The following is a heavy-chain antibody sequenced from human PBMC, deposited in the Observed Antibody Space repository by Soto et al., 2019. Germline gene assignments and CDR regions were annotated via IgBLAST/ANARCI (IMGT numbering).Heavy chain of an antibody. CDR1: GGSFSSFS. J-gene: IGHJ4*02. Sequence: QVILAQSGAEVKKPGSSVKVSCKVSGGSFSSFSINWVRQAPGQRFEWMGGIIPILGTANFTQKFQDRVTFTADESTTTAYMTLSILTSEDTAFYYCTSFDSNGYYPQHHYWGPGTQVTVSS. V-gene: IGHV1-69*01. D-gene: IGHD3-22*01. CDR2: IIPILGTA. CDR3: TSFDSNGYYPQHHY.